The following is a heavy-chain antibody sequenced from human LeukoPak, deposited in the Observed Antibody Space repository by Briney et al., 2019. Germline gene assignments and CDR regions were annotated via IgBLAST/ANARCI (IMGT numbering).Heavy chain of an antibody. CDR2: ISSSSYI. V-gene: IGHV3-21*01. CDR3: ARDLRYDFWSGPSPDEYYFDY. Sequence: GGSLRLSCAASGFTFSSYSMSWVRQAPGKGLEWVSSISSSSYIYYADSVKGRFTISRDNAKNSLYLQMNSLRAEDTAVYYCARDLRYDFWSGPSPDEYYFDYWGQGTLVTVSS. CDR1: GFTFSSYS. D-gene: IGHD3-3*01. J-gene: IGHJ4*02.